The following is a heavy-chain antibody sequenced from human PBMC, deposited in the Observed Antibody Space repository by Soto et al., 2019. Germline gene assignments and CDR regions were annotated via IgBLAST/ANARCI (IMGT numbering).Heavy chain of an antibody. Sequence: GASVKGSCKACGYTFTSYGISCVRRAPGQGLEWMGWISAYNGNTNYAQKLQGRVTMTTDTSTSTAYMELRSLRSDDTAVYYCAGDLELAARFVDYWGQGTLVTVSS. D-gene: IGHD6-6*01. CDR2: ISAYNGNT. J-gene: IGHJ4*02. CDR1: GYTFTSYG. CDR3: AGDLELAARFVDY. V-gene: IGHV1-18*01.